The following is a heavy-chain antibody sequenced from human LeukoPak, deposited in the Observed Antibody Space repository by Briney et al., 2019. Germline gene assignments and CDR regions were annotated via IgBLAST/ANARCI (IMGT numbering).Heavy chain of an antibody. J-gene: IGHJ6*03. CDR1: GYTFTSYG. D-gene: IGHD3-10*01. Sequence: ASVKVSCKASGYTFTSYGISWVRQAPGQGLEWMGWISAYNGNTNYAQKLQGRVTITTDTSTSTAYMELRSLRSDDTAVYYCARLIRGYYYMDVWGKGTTVTVSS. CDR2: ISAYNGNT. V-gene: IGHV1-18*01. CDR3: ARLIRGYYYMDV.